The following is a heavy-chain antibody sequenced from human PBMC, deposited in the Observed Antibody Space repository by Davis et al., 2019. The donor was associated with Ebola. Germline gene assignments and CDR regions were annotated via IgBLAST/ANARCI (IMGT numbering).Heavy chain of an antibody. Sequence: MPSETLSLTCTVSGGSVSSGSYYWSWIRQPPGKGLEWFGEINHSGSTNYNPSLKSRVTISVDTSKNQFSLKLSSVTAADTAVYYCARGRVVYLRATDYWGQGTLVTVSS. CDR2: INHSGST. CDR3: ARGRVVYLRATDY. V-gene: IGHV4-39*07. CDR1: GGSVSSGSYY. J-gene: IGHJ4*02. D-gene: IGHD2-8*01.